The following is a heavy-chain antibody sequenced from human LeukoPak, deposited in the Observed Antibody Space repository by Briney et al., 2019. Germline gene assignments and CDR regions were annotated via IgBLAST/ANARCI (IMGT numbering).Heavy chain of an antibody. Sequence: PSETLSLTCAVYGGSFSGYYWSWIRQPPGKGLEWIGEINHSGSTNYNPSLKSRVTISVDTSKNQFSLKLSSVTAADTAVYYCARLGSGWFYDAFDIWGQGTMVTVSS. J-gene: IGHJ3*02. V-gene: IGHV4-34*01. CDR2: INHSGST. D-gene: IGHD6-19*01. CDR1: GGSFSGYY. CDR3: ARLGSGWFYDAFDI.